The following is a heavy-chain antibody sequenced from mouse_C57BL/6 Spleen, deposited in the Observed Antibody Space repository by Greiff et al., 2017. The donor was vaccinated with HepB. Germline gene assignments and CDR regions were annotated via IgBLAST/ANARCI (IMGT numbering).Heavy chain of an antibody. J-gene: IGHJ3*01. CDR3: ARGGLPSWFAY. V-gene: IGHV1-69*01. CDR2: IDPSDSYT. D-gene: IGHD2-4*01. Sequence: QVQLQQPGAELVMPGASVKLSCKASGYTFTSYWMHWVKQRPGQGLEWIGEIDPSDSYTNYNQKFKGKSTLTVDKSSITAYMPLSSLTSEDSAVYYCARGGLPSWFAYWGQGTLVTVSA. CDR1: GYTFTSYW.